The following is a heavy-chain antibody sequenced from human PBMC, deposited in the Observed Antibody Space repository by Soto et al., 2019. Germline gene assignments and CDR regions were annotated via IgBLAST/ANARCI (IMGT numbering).Heavy chain of an antibody. V-gene: IGHV1-18*04. CDR3: ARPKTGYYDSSGYPYYFDY. CDR1: GYTFTSYG. J-gene: IGHJ4*02. Sequence: GASVKVSCKASGYTFTSYGISWVRQAPGQGLEWMGWISAYNGNTNYAQKLQGRVTMTTDTSTSTAYMELRSLRSDDTAVYYCARPKTGYYDSSGYPYYFDYWGQGTLVTVSS. D-gene: IGHD3-22*01. CDR2: ISAYNGNT.